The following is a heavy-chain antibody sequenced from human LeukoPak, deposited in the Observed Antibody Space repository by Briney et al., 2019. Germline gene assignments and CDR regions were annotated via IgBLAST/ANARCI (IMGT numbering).Heavy chain of an antibody. CDR2: ISSDGSNT. CDR1: GFTFSTYW. J-gene: IGHJ6*03. CDR3: AKDNEIGSSSWYISYYYYMDV. Sequence: GGSLRLSCAASGFTFSTYWMHWVRQAPGKGLVWVSRISSDGSNTNYADSVKGRFTVSRDNAKNTLYLQMNSLRAEDTAVYYCAKDNEIGSSSWYISYYYYMDVWGKGTTVTVSS. D-gene: IGHD6-13*01. V-gene: IGHV3-74*01.